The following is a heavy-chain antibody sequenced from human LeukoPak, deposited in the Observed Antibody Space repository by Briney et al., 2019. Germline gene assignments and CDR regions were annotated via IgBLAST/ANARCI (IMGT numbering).Heavy chain of an antibody. J-gene: IGHJ4*02. CDR3: AKGELVVGGYSYGFDY. CDR2: ISGSGGST. Sequence: PGGSLRLSCAASGFTFSSYAMSWVRQAPGKGLEWVSAISGSGGSTYYADSVKGRFTISRDNSKNTLYLQMNSLRAEDTAVYYCAKGELVVGGYSYGFDYWGQGTLVTVSS. CDR1: GFTFSSYA. D-gene: IGHD5-18*01. V-gene: IGHV3-23*01.